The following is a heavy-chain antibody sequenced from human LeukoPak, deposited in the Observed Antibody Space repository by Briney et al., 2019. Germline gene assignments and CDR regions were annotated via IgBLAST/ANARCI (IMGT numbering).Heavy chain of an antibody. D-gene: IGHD3-3*01. J-gene: IGHJ4*02. Sequence: PGGSLRLSCAASGFTFSSYSMNWARQAPGKGLEWVSYISSSSSTIYYADSVKGRFTISRDNAKNSLYLQMNSLRAEDTAVYYCARDSDYDFWSGYSNFDYWGQGTLVTVSS. CDR2: ISSSSSTI. CDR1: GFTFSSYS. CDR3: ARDSDYDFWSGYSNFDY. V-gene: IGHV3-48*01.